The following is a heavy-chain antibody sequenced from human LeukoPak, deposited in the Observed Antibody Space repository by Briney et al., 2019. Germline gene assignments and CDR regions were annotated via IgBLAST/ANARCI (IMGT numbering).Heavy chain of an antibody. D-gene: IGHD6-6*01. CDR1: GYTFTGYY. CDR3: ARFVSSSSSDDY. J-gene: IGHJ4*02. CDR2: INPNSGGT. V-gene: IGHV1-2*06. Sequence: ASVKVSCKASGYTFTGYYTHWVRQAPGQGLEWMGRINPNSGGTNYAQKFQGRVTMTRDTSISTAYMELSRLRSDDTAVYYCARFVSSSSSDDYWGQGTLVTVSS.